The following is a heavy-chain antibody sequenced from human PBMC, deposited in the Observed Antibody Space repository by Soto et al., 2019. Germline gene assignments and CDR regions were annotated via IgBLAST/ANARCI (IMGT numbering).Heavy chain of an antibody. CDR1: GGSVSSGSYY. CDR2: IYYSGST. V-gene: IGHV4-61*01. CDR3: ASRGVTMVRGVIIGPHYYGMDV. D-gene: IGHD3-10*01. J-gene: IGHJ6*02. Sequence: PSETLSLTCTVSGGSVSSGSYYWSGIRQPPGKGLEWIGYIYYSGSTNYNPSLKSRVTISVDTSKNQFSLKLSSVTAADTAVYYCASRGVTMVRGVIIGPHYYGMDVWGQGTTVTVSS.